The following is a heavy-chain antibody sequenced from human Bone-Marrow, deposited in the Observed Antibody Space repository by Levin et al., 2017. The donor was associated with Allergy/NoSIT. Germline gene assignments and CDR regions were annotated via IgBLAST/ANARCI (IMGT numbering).Heavy chain of an antibody. V-gene: IGHV1-69*08. CDR1: GGTFSSYT. J-gene: IGHJ5*01. CDR2: IIPLLDKA. Sequence: SVKVSCKASGGTFSSYTMSWVRQAPGQGLEWMGRIIPLLDKANYAQKFQGRLTLTADRSTSTAYMELSSLRSDDTAVYYCARDFDSWGQRTLVTVSS. CDR3: ARDFDS.